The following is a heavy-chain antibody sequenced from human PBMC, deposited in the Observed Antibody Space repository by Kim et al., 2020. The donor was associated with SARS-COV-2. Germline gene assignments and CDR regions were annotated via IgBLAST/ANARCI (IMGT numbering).Heavy chain of an antibody. Sequence: SETLSLTCTVSGGSISSSSYYWGWIRQPPGKGLEWIGSIYYSGSTYYNPSLKSRVTISVDTSKNQFSLKLSSVTAADTAVYYCARDTTRTPWGGYYYSPSYWGQGTLVTVSS. J-gene: IGHJ4*02. CDR1: GGSISSSSYY. CDR2: IYYSGST. CDR3: ARDTTRTPWGGYYYSPSY. D-gene: IGHD3-3*01. V-gene: IGHV4-39*07.